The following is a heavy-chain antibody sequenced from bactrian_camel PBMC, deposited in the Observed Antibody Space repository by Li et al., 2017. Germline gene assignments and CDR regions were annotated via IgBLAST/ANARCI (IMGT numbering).Heavy chain of an antibody. D-gene: IGHD1*01. V-gene: IGHV3S25*01. CDR2: VYFGGGST. CDR3: AYEIRTLPAAALWGSLRMT. Sequence: QLVESGGGSVQAGGSLRLSCKVSGHSRGSNCVGWFRQAPGKEREGVAFVYFGGGSTYYADSVKGRFTISQDKGKNTVYLLMNSLKPDDSGTYYCAYEIRTLPAAALWGSLRMTIGARGPRSPSP. CDR1: GHSRGSNC. J-gene: IGHJ4*01.